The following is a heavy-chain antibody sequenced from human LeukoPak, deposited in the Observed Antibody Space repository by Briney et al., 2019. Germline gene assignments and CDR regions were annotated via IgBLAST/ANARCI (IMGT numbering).Heavy chain of an antibody. Sequence: GASVKVSCKASGYTFTGYYMHWVRQAPRQGLEWMGWINPNSGGTNYAQKFQGRVTMTRDTSISTAYMELSRLRSDDTAVYYCARVNVLLWFGESGDQSFDYWGQGTLVTVSS. CDR2: INPNSGGT. D-gene: IGHD3-10*01. V-gene: IGHV1-2*02. CDR3: ARVNVLLWFGESGDQSFDY. J-gene: IGHJ4*02. CDR1: GYTFTGYY.